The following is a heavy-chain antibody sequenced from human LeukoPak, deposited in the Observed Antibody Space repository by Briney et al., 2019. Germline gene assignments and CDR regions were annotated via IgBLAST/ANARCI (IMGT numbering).Heavy chain of an antibody. Sequence: GGSLRLSCAAPGFTLSNYWMNWVRQVPGKGLVWVSHINSDGSNIRYADSVKGRFTISRDNSKNTLYLQMNSLRAEDTAVYYCAKEGGFVVVPAAIRGFDYWGQGTLVTVSS. CDR1: GFTLSNYW. D-gene: IGHD2-2*02. J-gene: IGHJ4*02. CDR2: INSDGSNI. CDR3: AKEGGFVVVPAAIRGFDY. V-gene: IGHV3-74*01.